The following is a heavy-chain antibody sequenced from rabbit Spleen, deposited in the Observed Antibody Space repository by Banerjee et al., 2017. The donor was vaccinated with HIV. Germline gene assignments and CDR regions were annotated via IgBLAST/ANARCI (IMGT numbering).Heavy chain of an antibody. D-gene: IGHD2-1*01. V-gene: IGHV1S45*01. CDR1: GFSFSDRDV. CDR2: INAATGKP. CDR3: ARGVYDDYDTYYFDL. Sequence: QEQLEESGGGLVQPEGSLTLTCKASGFSFSDRDVMCWVRQAPGKGLEWIACINAATGKPVYATWAKGRFTISRTSSTTVTLRMTSLTAADRATYFCARGVYDDYDTYYFDLWGQGTLVTVS. J-gene: IGHJ4*01.